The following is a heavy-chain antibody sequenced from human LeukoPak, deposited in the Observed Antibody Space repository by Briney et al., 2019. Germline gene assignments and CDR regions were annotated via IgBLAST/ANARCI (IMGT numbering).Heavy chain of an antibody. V-gene: IGHV4-30-4*08. J-gene: IGHJ2*01. CDR3: ARDPRKYTNDWYRRWYFDL. Sequence: SQTLSLTCTVSGGSISSGDDYWSWIRQPPGKGLEWIGEINHRGGTNYNPSLKSRVTISVDTSKNQFSLKLRSVTAADTAVYFCARDPRKYTNDWYRRWYFDLWGRGTLVTVSS. CDR2: INHRGGT. D-gene: IGHD6-19*01. CDR1: GGSISSGDDY.